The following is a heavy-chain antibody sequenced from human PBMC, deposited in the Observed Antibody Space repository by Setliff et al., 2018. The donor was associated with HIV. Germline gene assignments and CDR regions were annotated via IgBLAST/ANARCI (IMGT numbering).Heavy chain of an antibody. D-gene: IGHD5-18*01. V-gene: IGHV4-38-2*02. Sequence: TLSLTCTVSGYSISSGYYWGFIRQPPGKGLEWIGTTDGSTNYNPSLKSRVTISVDTSKNQFSLKLSSVTAADTAVYYCARANGGYSYGLRGGMDVWGQGTTVTVSS. CDR3: ARANGGYSYGLRGGMDV. CDR1: GYSISSGYY. J-gene: IGHJ6*02. CDR2: TDGST.